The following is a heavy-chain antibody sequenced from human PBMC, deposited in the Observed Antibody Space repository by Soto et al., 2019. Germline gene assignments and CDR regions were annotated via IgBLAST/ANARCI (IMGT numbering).Heavy chain of an antibody. CDR1: GFMFSTYL. CDR3: VGALTYEVPYYYYGMDV. V-gene: IGHV3-7*01. D-gene: IGHD3-16*01. Sequence: PGGSLRLSCTASGFMFSTYLMSWVRQAPGKELEWVANIRQGGNEKFYVDSVKGRFTISRDNAKKSLYLQMNSLRAEDTAVYYCVGALTYEVPYYYYGMDVWGQGTTVTVSS. J-gene: IGHJ6*02. CDR2: IRQGGNEK.